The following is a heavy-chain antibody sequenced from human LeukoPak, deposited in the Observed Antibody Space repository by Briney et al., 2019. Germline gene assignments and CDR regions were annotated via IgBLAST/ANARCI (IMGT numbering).Heavy chain of an antibody. Sequence: SETLSLTCTVSGGSISSYYWSWLRQPPGKGLEWIGYIYTSGSTNYNPSLKSRATISVDTSKNQFSLNLTSVAAADTAVYYCARVNSGSYYEFDSWGQGTPVIVSS. V-gene: IGHV4-4*09. CDR2: IYTSGST. D-gene: IGHD1-26*01. J-gene: IGHJ4*02. CDR3: ARVNSGSYYEFDS. CDR1: GGSISSYY.